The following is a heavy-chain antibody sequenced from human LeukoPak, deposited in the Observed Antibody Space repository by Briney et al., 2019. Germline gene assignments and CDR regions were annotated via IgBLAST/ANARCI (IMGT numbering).Heavy chain of an antibody. V-gene: IGHV3-23*01. CDR3: AKATAGIMITFGGVIGVLDY. D-gene: IGHD3-16*02. Sequence: GGSLRLSCAASGFTFSSYAMSWVRQAPGKGLEWVSAISGSGGSTYYADFVKGRFTISRDNSKNTLYLQMNSLRAEDTAVYYCAKATAGIMITFGGVIGVLDYWGQGTLVTVSS. CDR1: GFTFSSYA. CDR2: ISGSGGST. J-gene: IGHJ4*02.